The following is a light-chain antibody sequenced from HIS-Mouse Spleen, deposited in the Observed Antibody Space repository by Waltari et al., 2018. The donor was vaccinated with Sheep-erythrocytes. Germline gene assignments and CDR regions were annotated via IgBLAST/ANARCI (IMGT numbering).Light chain of an antibody. CDR2: DVS. V-gene: IGLV2-11*01. CDR1: SRDVGGYNY. CDR3: CSYAGSYNHV. Sequence: QSALTQPRSVSGSPGPSVTISCTGTSRDVGGYNYVSWYQQYPGKAPKLMIYDVSKRPSGVPDRFSGSKSGNTASLTISGLQAEDEADYYCCSYAGSYNHVFATGTKVTVL. J-gene: IGLJ1*01.